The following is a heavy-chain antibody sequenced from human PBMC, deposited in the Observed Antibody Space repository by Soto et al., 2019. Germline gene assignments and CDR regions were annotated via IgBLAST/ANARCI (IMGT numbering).Heavy chain of an antibody. CDR2: ISGNDGST. V-gene: IGHV3-23*01. CDR3: ARLPGYSTGWTPFDF. D-gene: IGHD6-19*01. J-gene: IGHJ4*02. Sequence: GGSLRLSCAASGFTFSSYAMSWVRQAPGKGLEWVSAISGNDGSTYYADSVKGRFTISRGNSKNTLYLQMNSLRAEDTSVYYFARLPGYSTGWTPFDFWGQGTQVTVSS. CDR1: GFTFSSYA.